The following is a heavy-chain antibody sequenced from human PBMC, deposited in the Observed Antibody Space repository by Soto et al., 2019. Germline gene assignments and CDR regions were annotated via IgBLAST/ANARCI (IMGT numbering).Heavy chain of an antibody. CDR2: IFSNDEK. CDR3: ARIRYYYGGNAYLDY. Sequence: SGPTLVNPTETLTLTCTVSLFSLSNARMGVSWIRQPPGKALEWLAHIFSNDEKSYSTSLKSRLTISKDTSKSQVVLTMTNMDPVDTATYYCARIRYYYGGNAYLDYWGQGTLVTV. J-gene: IGHJ4*02. CDR1: LFSLSNARMG. V-gene: IGHV2-26*01. D-gene: IGHD4-17*01.